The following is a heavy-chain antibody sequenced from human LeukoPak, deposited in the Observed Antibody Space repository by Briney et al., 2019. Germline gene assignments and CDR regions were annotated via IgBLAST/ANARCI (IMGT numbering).Heavy chain of an antibody. D-gene: IGHD3-16*01. CDR2: ISYDGSNK. V-gene: IGHV3-30*18. CDR3: AKDGGSDYFDY. Sequence: GGSLRLSCAASGFTFSSYGMHWVRQAPGKRLEWVAVISYDGSNKYYADSVKGRFTISRDNSKNTLYLQMNSLRAEDTAVYYCAKDGGSDYFDYWGQGTLVTVSS. J-gene: IGHJ4*02. CDR1: GFTFSSYG.